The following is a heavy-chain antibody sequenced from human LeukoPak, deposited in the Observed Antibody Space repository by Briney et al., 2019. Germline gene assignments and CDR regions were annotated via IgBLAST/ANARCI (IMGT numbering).Heavy chain of an antibody. J-gene: IGHJ3*02. Sequence: GGSLSLSCAASGFTFSSYGMHWVRQAPGKGLEWVAFIRYDGSNKYYADSVKGRFTISRDNSKNTLYLQMNSLRAEDTAVYYCAKDISSTITFDIWGQGTMVTVSS. CDR2: IRYDGSNK. CDR3: AKDISSTITFDI. D-gene: IGHD2-2*01. CDR1: GFTFSSYG. V-gene: IGHV3-30*02.